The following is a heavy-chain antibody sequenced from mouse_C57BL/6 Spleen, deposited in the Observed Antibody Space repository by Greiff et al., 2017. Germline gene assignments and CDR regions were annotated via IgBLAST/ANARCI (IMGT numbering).Heavy chain of an antibody. J-gene: IGHJ3*01. CDR3: AKGRGFAY. D-gene: IGHD3-3*01. CDR2: ISSGSSTI. V-gene: IGHV5-17*01. CDR1: GFTFSDYG. Sequence: DVKLVESGGGLVKPGGSLKLSCAASGFTFSDYGMHWVRQAPEKGLEWVAYISSGSSTIYYADTVKGRFTISRDNAKNTLFLQMTSLRSEDTAMYYCAKGRGFAYWGQGTLVTVSA.